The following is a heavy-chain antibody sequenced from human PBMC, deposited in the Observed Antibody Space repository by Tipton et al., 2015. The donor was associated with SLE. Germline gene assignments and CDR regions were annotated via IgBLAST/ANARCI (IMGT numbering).Heavy chain of an antibody. CDR1: GGSISSSSYY. CDR2: IYYSGST. CDR3: ARVRGGYSGYRYYFDY. Sequence: TLSLICTVSGGSISSSSYYWGWIRQPPGKGLEWIGSIYYSGSTYYNPSLKSRVTISVDTSKNQFSLKLSSVTAADTAVYYCARVRGGYSGYRYYFDYWGQGTLVTVSS. J-gene: IGHJ4*02. D-gene: IGHD5-12*01. V-gene: IGHV4-39*07.